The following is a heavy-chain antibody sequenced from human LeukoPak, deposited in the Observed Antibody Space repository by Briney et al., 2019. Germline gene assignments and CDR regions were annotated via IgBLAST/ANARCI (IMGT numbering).Heavy chain of an antibody. CDR1: GFTFSSYS. CDR2: ISSGRRTI. CDR3: ARDSGGSYLDSFDY. J-gene: IGHJ4*02. V-gene: IGHV3-48*01. D-gene: IGHD1-26*01. Sequence: GGSLRLSCAASGFTFSSYSMNWVRQAPGKGLEWVSYISSGRRTIYYANSVKGRFTISRDNAKNSLYLQMNSLRAEDTAVYYCARDSGGSYLDSFDYWGQGTLVTVSS.